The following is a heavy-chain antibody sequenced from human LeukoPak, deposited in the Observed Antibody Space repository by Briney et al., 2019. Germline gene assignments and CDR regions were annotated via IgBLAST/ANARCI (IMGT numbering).Heavy chain of an antibody. D-gene: IGHD3-9*01. Sequence: SETPSLTCTVSGGSISSSSYYWGWIRQPPGKGLEWIGSIYYSGSTYYNPSLKSRVTISVDTSKNQFSLKLSSVTAADTAVYYCARNRFNAYYDILTGPLPNWFDPWGQGTLVTVSS. CDR2: IYYSGST. J-gene: IGHJ5*02. V-gene: IGHV4-39*01. CDR1: GGSISSSSYY. CDR3: ARNRFNAYYDILTGPLPNWFDP.